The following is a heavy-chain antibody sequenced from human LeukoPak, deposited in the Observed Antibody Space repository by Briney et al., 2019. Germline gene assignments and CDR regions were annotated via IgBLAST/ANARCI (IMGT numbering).Heavy chain of an antibody. V-gene: IGHV3-74*01. CDR2: ITSDGSST. CDR3: ARDLTGAVFDF. D-gene: IGHD1-26*01. CDR1: GFTFSSYW. Sequence: GGSLRLSCAASGFTFSSYWMHWVRQAPGKGLVCVSRITSDGSSTSYAESVRGRFTISRDNAKNTVYLQMNSLRAEDTAVYYCARDLTGAVFDFWGQGTLVTVSS. J-gene: IGHJ4*02.